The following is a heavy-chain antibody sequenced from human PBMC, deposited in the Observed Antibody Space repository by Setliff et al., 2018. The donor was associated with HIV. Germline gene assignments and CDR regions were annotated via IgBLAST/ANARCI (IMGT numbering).Heavy chain of an antibody. CDR2: VDPKNGKT. J-gene: IGHJ4*02. D-gene: IGHD3-10*01. CDR3: ATLDYYGSQTYNLALHY. Sequence: ASVKVSCKASGYTFTDYCMHWVQQAPGKGLEWMGRVDPKNGKTLYAENLRGRITITADTSTDTAYMELNSLRSEDTATYYCATLDYYGSQTYNLALHYWGQGTLVTVSS. CDR1: GYTFTDYC. V-gene: IGHV1-69-2*01.